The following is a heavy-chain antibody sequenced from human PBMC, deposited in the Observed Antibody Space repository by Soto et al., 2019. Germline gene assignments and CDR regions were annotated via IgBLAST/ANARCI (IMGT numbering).Heavy chain of an antibody. V-gene: IGHV5-51*01. CDR1: GYIFTSYW. J-gene: IGHJ3*02. Sequence: GESLKISCKGSGYIFTSYWIGWVRQMPGKGLEWMGIIYPGDSDTRSSPSFQGQVTISADKSISTAYLQWSSLKASDAAMYYCARPDLTGDPWDAFDIWGQGTMVTVSS. CDR2: IYPGDSDT. D-gene: IGHD7-27*01. CDR3: ARPDLTGDPWDAFDI.